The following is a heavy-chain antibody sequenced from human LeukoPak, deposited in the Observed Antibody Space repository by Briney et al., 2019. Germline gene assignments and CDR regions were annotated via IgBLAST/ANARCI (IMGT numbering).Heavy chain of an antibody. CDR2: INPSSGAT. Sequence: ASVKVSCKASGYTFNYYYMHWVRQAPGQGLEWMGWINPSSGATNYAQKFQGRVSMTRDTSVSTAYMELTRLRSDDSAVFYCIRGPGHYFDYWGQGTVVTVPS. CDR3: IRGPGHYFDY. D-gene: IGHD3-10*01. V-gene: IGHV1-2*02. J-gene: IGHJ4*02. CDR1: GYTFNYYY.